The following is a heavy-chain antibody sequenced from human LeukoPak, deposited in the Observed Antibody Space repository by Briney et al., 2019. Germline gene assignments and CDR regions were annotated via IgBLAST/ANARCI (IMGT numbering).Heavy chain of an antibody. V-gene: IGHV4-39*01. J-gene: IGHJ4*02. CDR1: GGSISSSSYY. D-gene: IGHD2-15*01. CDR3: ARQLKTCRGGSCYRYYFDY. CDR2: VYYTGST. Sequence: SETLSLTCTVSGGSISSSSYYWGWIRQPPGKELEWIGTVYYTGSTYYNPSLKSRVTISVDTSKNQFSLKLSSVTAADTAVYYCARQLKTCRGGSCYRYYFDYWGQGTLVTVSS.